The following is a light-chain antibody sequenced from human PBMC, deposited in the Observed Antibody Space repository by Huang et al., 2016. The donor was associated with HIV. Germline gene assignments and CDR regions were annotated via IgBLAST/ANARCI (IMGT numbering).Light chain of an antibody. J-gene: IGKJ3*01. Sequence: DIAMTQSPLSLAVTPGEPASISCRSNQSLLSSNGSDYLDWYLQKPGQSPQILMYLASNRASGVPERFSGSGSGTNFTLQISRVESEDVGMYYCMQALQTPSTFGPGTKVNIK. CDR2: LAS. CDR3: MQALQTPST. V-gene: IGKV2-28*01. CDR1: QSLLSSNGSDY.